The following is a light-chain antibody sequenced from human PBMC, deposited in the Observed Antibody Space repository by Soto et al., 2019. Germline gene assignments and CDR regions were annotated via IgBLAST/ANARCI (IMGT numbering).Light chain of an antibody. V-gene: IGLV2-14*03. Sequence: QSGLTQRRSVSGSPGQSLTISYTGTCSDVGGYNYVFWYQHPPGKAPKLMIYDVTNRPSGVSNRFSGSKSGNTASLTISGLQAEDEADYYCTSYTSGSTYVFGTGTKVTVL. CDR1: CSDVGGYNY. CDR3: TSYTSGSTYV. CDR2: DVT. J-gene: IGLJ1*01.